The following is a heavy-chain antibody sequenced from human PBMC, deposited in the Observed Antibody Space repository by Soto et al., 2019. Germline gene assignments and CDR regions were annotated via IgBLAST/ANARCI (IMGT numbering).Heavy chain of an antibody. Sequence: GGSLRLSCAASGFTFSSYAMSWVRQAPGKGLEWVSAISGSGGSTYYADSVKGRFTISRDNSKNTLYLQMNSLRAEDTAVYYCAKSRYCSGGSCVPQRAPLGVWGQGTTVTV. V-gene: IGHV3-23*01. CDR3: AKSRYCSGGSCVPQRAPLGV. CDR2: ISGSGGST. D-gene: IGHD2-15*01. CDR1: GFTFSSYA. J-gene: IGHJ6*02.